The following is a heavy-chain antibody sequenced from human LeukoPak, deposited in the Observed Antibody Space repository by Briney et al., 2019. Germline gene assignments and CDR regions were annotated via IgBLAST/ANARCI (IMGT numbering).Heavy chain of an antibody. CDR2: IRQDGGLK. D-gene: IGHD1-26*01. V-gene: IGHV3-7*01. CDR3: AREIVGAIKSYFDY. Sequence: GGSLILSCVVSGFTFSNFWMSWVRQAPGKGLEWVANIRQDGGLKHYVDSVKGRFTISRDNAENSLYLQMNSLRAEDTAVYYCAREIVGAIKSYFDYWGQGTLVTASS. J-gene: IGHJ4*02. CDR1: GFTFSNFW.